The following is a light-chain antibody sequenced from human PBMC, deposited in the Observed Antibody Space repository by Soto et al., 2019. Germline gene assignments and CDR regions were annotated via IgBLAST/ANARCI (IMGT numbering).Light chain of an antibody. CDR3: QQYNKWPPMYT. CDR2: GAS. CDR1: QSVSSN. J-gene: IGKJ2*01. Sequence: EIVMTQSPATLSVSPGERATLSCRASQSVSSNLVWYQQKPGQAPRLLIYGASTRATGIPARFSGSGSGTEFTLTISSLQSEDFAVYYCQQYNKWPPMYTFGQGTKLEIK. V-gene: IGKV3-15*01.